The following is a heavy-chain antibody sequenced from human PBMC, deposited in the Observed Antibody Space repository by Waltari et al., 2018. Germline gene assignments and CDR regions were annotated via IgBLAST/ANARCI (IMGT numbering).Heavy chain of an antibody. Sequence: QVQLVQSGGGVFQSENSLSLSCAASGFTFSTYSLHWVRQAPGKGLEWVAVISFDGSITNYADSVKGRFSISKDDSKNTLYLQMNSLRPEDTAVYYCARAGGGSWLHEDAFDVWGQGTMVTVSS. CDR1: GFTFSTYS. CDR3: ARAGGGSWLHEDAFDV. V-gene: IGHV3-30-3*01. CDR2: ISFDGSIT. D-gene: IGHD2-15*01. J-gene: IGHJ3*01.